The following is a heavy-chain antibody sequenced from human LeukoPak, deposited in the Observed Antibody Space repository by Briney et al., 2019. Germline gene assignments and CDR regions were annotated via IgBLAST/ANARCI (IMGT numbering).Heavy chain of an antibody. CDR1: GGSISSYY. CDR2: IYYSGST. D-gene: IGHD6-19*01. V-gene: IGHV4-59*08. Sequence: TASETLSLTCTVSGGSISSYYWSWIRQPPGKGLEWIGYIYYSGSTNYNPSLKSRVTISVDTSKNQFSLKLSSVTAADTAVYYCARRGVGGCFDYWGQGTLVTVSS. CDR3: ARRGVGGCFDY. J-gene: IGHJ4*02.